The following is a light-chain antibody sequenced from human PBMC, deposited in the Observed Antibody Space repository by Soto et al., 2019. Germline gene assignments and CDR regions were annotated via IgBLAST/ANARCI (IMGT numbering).Light chain of an antibody. V-gene: IGKV1-39*01. CDR3: QQTYRTPRT. J-gene: IGKJ1*01. CDR1: QSISNY. CDR2: AAS. Sequence: DIQMTQSPSSLSASIGDRVTITCRTSQSISNYLNWYQQKPGKAPKSQIYAASSLQSGVPSRFSGSGSGTDFTLTISSLQPEDFATYYCQQTYRTPRTFGQGTKVDIK.